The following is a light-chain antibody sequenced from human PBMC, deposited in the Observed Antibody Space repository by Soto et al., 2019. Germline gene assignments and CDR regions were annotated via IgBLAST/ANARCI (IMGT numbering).Light chain of an antibody. J-gene: IGLJ1*01. CDR3: SSATNVNMRACV. CDR2: DVT. Sequence: QSALTQPASVSGSPGQSITISCTGTSGDIGSYNRVSWYQQHPGKAPKLIIYDVTDRPSGVSNRCSGGKSGNTASLTISGLQAEDDAEYYCSSATNVNMRACVFGTGTKLTVL. V-gene: IGLV2-14*03. CDR1: SGDIGSYNR.